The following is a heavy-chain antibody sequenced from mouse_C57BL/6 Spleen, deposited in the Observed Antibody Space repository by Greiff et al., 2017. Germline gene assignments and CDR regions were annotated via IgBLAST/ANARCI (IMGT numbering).Heavy chain of an antibody. CDR3: AREGTAQAKVDY. J-gene: IGHJ2*01. Sequence: QVQLQQPGAELVRPGTSVKLSCKASGYTFTSYWMHWVKQRPGQGLEWIGVIYPSDSYTNYNQKFKGKATLTVDTSSSTAYMQLSSLTSEDSAVYYCAREGTAQAKVDYWGQGTTLTVSS. CDR2: IYPSDSYT. CDR1: GYTFTSYW. V-gene: IGHV1-59*01. D-gene: IGHD3-2*02.